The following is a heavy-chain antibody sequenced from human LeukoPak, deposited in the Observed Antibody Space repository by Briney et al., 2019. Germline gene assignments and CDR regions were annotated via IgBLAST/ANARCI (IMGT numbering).Heavy chain of an antibody. CDR3: AREHSSGWPKYFQH. V-gene: IGHV3-30*02. J-gene: IGHJ1*01. CDR2: IRYDGSNK. D-gene: IGHD6-19*01. Sequence: GGSLRLSCAASGFTFSSYGMHWVRQAPGKGLEWVAFIRYDGSNKYYADSVKGRFTISRDNSKNTLYLQMNSLRAEDTAVYYCAREHSSGWPKYFQHWGQGTLVTVSS. CDR1: GFTFSSYG.